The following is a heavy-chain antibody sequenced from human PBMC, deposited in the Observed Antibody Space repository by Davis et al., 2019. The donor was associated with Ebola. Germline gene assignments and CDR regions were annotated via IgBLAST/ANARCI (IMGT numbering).Heavy chain of an antibody. V-gene: IGHV4-39*01. CDR2: IYYSGRT. D-gene: IGHD3-22*01. Sequence: MPSETLSLTCHVSAGSISSSSYYWGWFRQPPGKGLEWIGSIYYSGRTFYNASLKSRLTIVVDTSKNQFSLRLSSVTAADTAMYYCAKTYYYDSSGYYGGSWGQGILVTVSS. CDR3: AKTYYYDSSGYYGGS. J-gene: IGHJ5*02. CDR1: AGSISSSSYY.